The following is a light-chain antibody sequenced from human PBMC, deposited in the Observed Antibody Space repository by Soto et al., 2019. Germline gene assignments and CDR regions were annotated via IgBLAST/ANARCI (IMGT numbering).Light chain of an antibody. CDR3: QQYNFWPLT. CDR1: QSILYSSNNKNY. Sequence: DIVMTQSPDSLAVSLGERATINCKSSQSILYSSNNKNYLAWYQQKPGQPPKLLIYWASSLQSGVPSRFSGSGSGTDFTLTITSLQSEDFAVYYCQQYNFWPLTFGGGTKV. CDR2: WAS. V-gene: IGKV4-1*01. J-gene: IGKJ4*01.